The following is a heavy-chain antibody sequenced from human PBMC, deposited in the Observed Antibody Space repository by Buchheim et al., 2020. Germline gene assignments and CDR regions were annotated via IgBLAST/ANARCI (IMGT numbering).Heavy chain of an antibody. D-gene: IGHD1-1*01. CDR1: GESFSGYD. Sequence: QVQLKQWGAGLLKPSETLSLTCAVYGESFSGYDWNWIRQPPGKGLEWIGKINHSGSAKYNPSLGSRVTISVDTSTNQFSLKVTSVTAADTAVYYCARATGSIDYWGQGTL. J-gene: IGHJ4*02. V-gene: IGHV4-34*01. CDR3: ARATGSIDY. CDR2: INHSGSA.